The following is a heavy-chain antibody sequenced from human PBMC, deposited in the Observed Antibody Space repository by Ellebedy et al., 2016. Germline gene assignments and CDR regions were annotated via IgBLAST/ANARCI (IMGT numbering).Heavy chain of an antibody. CDR2: ISGSSTTT. J-gene: IGHJ4*02. D-gene: IGHD3-16*01. Sequence: GESLKISCTASGFTFGDYVMTWFRQAPGKGLEWVSVISGSSTTTYYGDSVKGRFTISRDTSKNTLYLQMNSLRAEDTAVYYCARGSGESSYTPIDYWGQGTLVTVSS. CDR3: ARGSGESSYTPIDY. CDR1: GFTFGDYV. V-gene: IGHV3-23*01.